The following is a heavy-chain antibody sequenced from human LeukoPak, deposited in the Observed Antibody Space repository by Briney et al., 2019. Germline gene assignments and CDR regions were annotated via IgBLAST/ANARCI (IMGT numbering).Heavy chain of an antibody. D-gene: IGHD1-1*01. Sequence: SGKVSCKASGYTFTSYVINWVRQAPGQALEGLGEISAYNGNTDYAQKPQCRVTMTTDTSTSTAYIQLRSPRCDPTTGQCRSTSFRLRYYWLPTTREGDYWGQGTLVTVSS. V-gene: IGHV1-18*01. CDR3: STSFRLRYYWLPTTREGDY. CDR1: GYTFTSYV. J-gene: IGHJ4*02. CDR2: ISAYNGNT.